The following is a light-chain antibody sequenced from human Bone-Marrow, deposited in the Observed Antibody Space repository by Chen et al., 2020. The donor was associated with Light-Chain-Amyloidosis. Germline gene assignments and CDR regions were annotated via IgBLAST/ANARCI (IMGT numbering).Light chain of an antibody. CDR3: QSADSSGTYEVI. V-gene: IGLV3-25*03. CDR2: RDT. CDR1: DLPTKY. J-gene: IGLJ2*01. Sequence: SYELTQPPSVSVSPGQTPRITCSGDDLPTKYAYWYQQKPGQAPVLVIHRDTERPSGISERFSGSSSGTTATVTISGVQAEDEADDHCQSADSSGTYEVIFGGGTKLTVL.